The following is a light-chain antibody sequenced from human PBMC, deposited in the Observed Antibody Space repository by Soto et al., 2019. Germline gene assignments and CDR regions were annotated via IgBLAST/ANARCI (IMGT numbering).Light chain of an antibody. CDR1: QTMRNY. CDR3: QHSYMTPRA. J-gene: IGKJ1*01. CDR2: AAS. Sequence: DIQLAHKRSSVSAAVGDRISITCRASQTMRNYLNWYQQKPGKAPNLLIYAASSLQSGVPSRFFFSGRRRDSSLTSSILLPEDFPTRSLQHSYMTPRAFGQGTKVEIK. V-gene: IGKV1-39*01.